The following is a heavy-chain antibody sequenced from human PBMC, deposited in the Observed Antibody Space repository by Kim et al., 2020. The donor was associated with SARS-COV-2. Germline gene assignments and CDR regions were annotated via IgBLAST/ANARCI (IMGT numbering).Heavy chain of an antibody. V-gene: IGHV1-18*01. CDR1: GYTFNTYG. CDR3: ARGASITAFPHASDL. Sequence: ASVKVSCKASGYTFNTYGINWVRQAPGQGLEWMGWISAHNGDTKYAQNLQGRVTMTTDTSTSTAYVELRSLRSDDTAVYYCARGASITAFPHASDLWGQGTMVTVSS. CDR2: ISAHNGDT. J-gene: IGHJ3*01. D-gene: IGHD3-3*01.